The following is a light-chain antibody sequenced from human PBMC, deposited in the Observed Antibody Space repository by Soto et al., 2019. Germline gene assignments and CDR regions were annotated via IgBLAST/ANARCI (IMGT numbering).Light chain of an antibody. CDR2: KAS. Sequence: DIQMTQSPSTLSASVGDTVTITCRASQSISNWLAWYQQKPGQAPKLLIHKASTLESGVPSRFSGSGSGTEFALTISSRQPDDSAPFYCQQYDRFPYTFGQGTKLEIK. CDR1: QSISNW. J-gene: IGKJ2*01. CDR3: QQYDRFPYT. V-gene: IGKV1-5*03.